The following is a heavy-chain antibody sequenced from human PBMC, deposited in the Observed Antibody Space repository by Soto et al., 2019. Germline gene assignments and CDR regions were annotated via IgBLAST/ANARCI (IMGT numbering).Heavy chain of an antibody. J-gene: IGHJ1*01. CDR2: IYYTGTS. Sequence: KSSETLSLTCAVSGGSLSYYYWSWIRQPPGKGLEWIGSIYYTGTSNYNPSLKSRVAISGDTSKNQFSLRLSSVTAADTAVYYCARDQEPYQLLYRFQHWGQGTLVTVSS. D-gene: IGHD2-2*02. V-gene: IGHV4-59*01. CDR3: ARDQEPYQLLYRFQH. CDR1: GGSLSYYY.